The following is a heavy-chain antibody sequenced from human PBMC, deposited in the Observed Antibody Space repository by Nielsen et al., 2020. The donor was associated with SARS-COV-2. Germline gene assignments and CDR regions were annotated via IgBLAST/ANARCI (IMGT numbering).Heavy chain of an antibody. CDR2: IYHSGST. J-gene: IGHJ4*02. CDR3: AGLLRLRSGYYYFDY. V-gene: IGHV4-4*02. CDR1: GGSISSSNW. Sequence: SETLSLTCAVSGGSISSSNWWSWVRQPPGKGLEWMGEIYHSGSTNYNPSLKSRVTISVDKSKNQFSLKLSSVTAADTAVYYCAGLLRLRSGYYYFDYWGQGTLVTVSS. D-gene: IGHD5-12*01.